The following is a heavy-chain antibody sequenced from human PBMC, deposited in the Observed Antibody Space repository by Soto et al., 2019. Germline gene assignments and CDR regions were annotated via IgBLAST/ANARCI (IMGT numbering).Heavy chain of an antibody. D-gene: IGHD6-19*01. J-gene: IGHJ6*03. CDR2: MNPNSGNT. CDR3: AMAVAGTTDYYYYYYMDV. V-gene: IGHV1-8*01. Sequence: ASVKVSCKASGYTFTSYDINWVRQATGQGLEWMGWMNPNSGNTGYAQKFQGRVTMTRNTSISTAYMELSSLRSEDTAVYYCAMAVAGTTDYYYYYYMDVWGKGTTVTVSS. CDR1: GYTFTSYD.